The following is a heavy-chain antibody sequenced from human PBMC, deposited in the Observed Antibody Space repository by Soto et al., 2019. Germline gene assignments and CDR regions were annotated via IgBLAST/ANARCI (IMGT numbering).Heavy chain of an antibody. CDR3: AKAWQAGDHYYYYYMDV. CDR2: ISGSGGST. V-gene: IGHV3-23*01. CDR1: GFTFSSYA. D-gene: IGHD4-17*01. Sequence: EVQLLESGGGLVQPGGSLRLSCAASGFTFSSYAMSWVRQAPGKGLEWVSAISGSGGSTYYADSVKGRFTISRDNSKNTLYLQMNSLRAEDTSVYYCAKAWQAGDHYYYYYMDVWGNGTTVTVSS. J-gene: IGHJ6*03.